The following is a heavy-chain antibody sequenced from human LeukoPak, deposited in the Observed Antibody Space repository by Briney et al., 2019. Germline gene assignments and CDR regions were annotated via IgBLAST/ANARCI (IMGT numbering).Heavy chain of an antibody. V-gene: IGHV3-7*03. Sequence: PGGSLRLSCAASGFMFSSNWMSWVRLAPGKGLEWVANIKEDGTETYYVDSVKGRFTISRDNAKNSLYLQMNSLRVEDTAVYYCVRGCSDTCYRFDYWGQGTLVTVSS. CDR1: GFMFSSNW. J-gene: IGHJ4*02. D-gene: IGHD2-15*01. CDR3: VRGCSDTCYRFDY. CDR2: IKEDGTET.